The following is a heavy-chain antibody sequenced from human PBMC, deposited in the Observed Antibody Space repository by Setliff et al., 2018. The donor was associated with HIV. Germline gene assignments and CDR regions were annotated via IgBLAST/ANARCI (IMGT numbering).Heavy chain of an antibody. J-gene: IGHJ6*02. D-gene: IGHD2-15*01. CDR3: ASLGYCSGVRCYQPSYYYYGLDV. V-gene: IGHV4-34*01. CDR1: GGSFSGYY. CDR2: INHSGST. Sequence: PSETLSLTCAVYGGSFSGYYWSWIRQPPGKGLEWIGEINHSGSTNYNASLKSRVTLSVDTSKKQFSLKLRSVTAADTAVYYCASLGYCSGVRCYQPSYYYYGLDVWGQGTTVTSP.